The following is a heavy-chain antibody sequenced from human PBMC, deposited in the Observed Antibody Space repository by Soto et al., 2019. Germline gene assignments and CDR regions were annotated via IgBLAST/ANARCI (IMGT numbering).Heavy chain of an antibody. J-gene: IGHJ6*02. V-gene: IGHV3-21*01. D-gene: IGHD3-3*01. Sequence: EVQLVESGGGLVKPGGSLRLSCAASGFTFSSYSMNWVRQAPGKGLEWVSSISSSSSYIYYADSVKGRFTISRDNAKNSLYLQMNSLRAEDTAVYYCARDSDYDFWSGYSTSRHYYYYYGMDVWGHGTTVTVSS. CDR1: GFTFSSYS. CDR3: ARDSDYDFWSGYSTSRHYYYYYGMDV. CDR2: ISSSSSYI.